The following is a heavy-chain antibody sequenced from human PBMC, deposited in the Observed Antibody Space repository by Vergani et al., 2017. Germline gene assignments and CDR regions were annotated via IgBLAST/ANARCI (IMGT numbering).Heavy chain of an antibody. CDR1: VASIMKRGGYY. CDR3: ARADFSTGWYGQSCNVDF. CDR2: IYYTGST. Sequence: QVQLQESGPGLVKTSQTLSLTCAVSVASIMKRGGYYWTWIRQPAGKGLEWIGRIYYTGSTNYNPTLGSRVTMSVDTSKNQFSLNLRSVSAADTAVYFCARADFSTGWYGQSCNVDFWGPGALVTVSS. D-gene: IGHD6-13*01. V-gene: IGHV4-61*02. J-gene: IGHJ4*02.